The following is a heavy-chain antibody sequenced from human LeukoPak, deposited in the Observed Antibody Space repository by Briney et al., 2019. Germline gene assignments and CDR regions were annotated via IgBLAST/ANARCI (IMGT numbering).Heavy chain of an antibody. V-gene: IGHV4-31*03. Sequence: PSETLSLTCTVSGGSISSGGYYWSWIRQHPGKGLEWIGYIYYSGSTYYNPSLKSRVTISVDTSKNQFSLKLSSVTAADTAVYYCAGTLDWLLPLDYWGQGTLVTVSS. CDR2: IYYSGST. D-gene: IGHD3-9*01. CDR3: AGTLDWLLPLDY. CDR1: GGSISSGGYY. J-gene: IGHJ4*02.